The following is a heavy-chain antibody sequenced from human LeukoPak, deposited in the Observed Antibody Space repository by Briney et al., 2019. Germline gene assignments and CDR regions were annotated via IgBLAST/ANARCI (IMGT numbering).Heavy chain of an antibody. Sequence: PGRSLRLSCVVSGILFDHYAMNWVRQAPGQGLEWVAGINWDSGAKGHADSVKGRLTISRDNAKNSLYLEMNSLRAEDTALYYCVKEIKVREFSTSGALEIWGQGTMVTVSS. V-gene: IGHV3-9*01. CDR2: INWDSGAK. J-gene: IGHJ3*02. CDR3: VKEIKVREFSTSGALEI. CDR1: GILFDHYA. D-gene: IGHD2-2*01.